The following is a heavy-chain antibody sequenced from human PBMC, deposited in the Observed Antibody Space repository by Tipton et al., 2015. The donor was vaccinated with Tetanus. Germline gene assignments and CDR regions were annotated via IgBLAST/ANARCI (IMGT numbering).Heavy chain of an antibody. CDR2: IYYTGNT. J-gene: IGHJ4*02. Sequence: TLSLTCSVSGGSISSGGYYWSWIRQHPGKGLEWLGYIYYTGNTYYNPSLKSRPTISLDTSKNHFSLELASLSAADTAVYFCWRRGGGSTFDHWGQGTLVTVSS. CDR3: WRRGGGSTFDH. V-gene: IGHV4-31*03. CDR1: GGSISSGGYY. D-gene: IGHD1-26*01.